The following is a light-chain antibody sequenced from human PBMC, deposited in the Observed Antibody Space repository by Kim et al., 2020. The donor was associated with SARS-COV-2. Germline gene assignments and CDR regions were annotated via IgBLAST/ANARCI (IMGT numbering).Light chain of an antibody. CDR2: SAS. CDR1: QDVNKW. CDR3: QQANSLPLT. J-gene: IGKJ4*01. V-gene: IGKV1-12*01. Sequence: DIQMTQSPSSVSASVGDRLTITCRASQDVNKWLVWYQQKPGKAPKLLIYSASSLQSGVPSRFSGSGSGTEFTLTISSLQPEDFATYYCQQANSLPLTFGGGTKVDIK.